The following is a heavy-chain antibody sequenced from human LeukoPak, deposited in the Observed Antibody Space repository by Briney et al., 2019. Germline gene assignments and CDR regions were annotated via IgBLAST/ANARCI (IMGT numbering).Heavy chain of an antibody. CDR2: IYYSWST. CDR3: ARDNSSRYYNWFDP. V-gene: IGHV4-59*01. CDR1: GGSISSYY. J-gene: IGHJ5*02. Sequence: SETLSLTCTVSGGSISSYYWSWIRQPPGKGLEWIGYIYYSWSTIYNPSLKRRVTISGDTSKNHFSLKLGSVTAAGTAVYYCARDNSSRYYNWFDPWGQGTLVTVSS. D-gene: IGHD3-9*01.